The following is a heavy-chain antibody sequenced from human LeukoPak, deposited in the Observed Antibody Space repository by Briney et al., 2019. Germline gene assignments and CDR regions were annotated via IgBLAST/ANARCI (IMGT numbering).Heavy chain of an antibody. D-gene: IGHD2-15*01. V-gene: IGHV4-61*02. J-gene: IGHJ4*02. CDR3: ASHLGGSWTDY. CDR1: GRSISSGSYY. CDR2: IYTSGST. Sequence: SETLSLTCTVSGRSISSGSYYWSWIRQPAGKGLEWIGRIYTSGSTNYNPSLKSRVTISVDTSKNQFSLKLSSVTAADTAVYYCASHLGGSWTDYWGQGTLVTVSS.